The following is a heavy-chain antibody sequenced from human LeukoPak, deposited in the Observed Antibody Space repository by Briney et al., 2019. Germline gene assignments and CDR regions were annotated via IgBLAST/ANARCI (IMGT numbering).Heavy chain of an antibody. CDR2: ISAYNGNT. Sequence: ASVKVSCKASGYTFTIYSVSWVRQAPGQGLEWMGWISAYNGNTIYAENLQGRVTMTTGTSTSTAYMELRSLRSDDTAVYYCARSWHSGSNYRWFHPWGQGTLVAVSS. CDR1: GYTFTIYS. D-gene: IGHD1-26*01. V-gene: IGHV1-18*01. J-gene: IGHJ5*02. CDR3: ARSWHSGSNYRWFHP.